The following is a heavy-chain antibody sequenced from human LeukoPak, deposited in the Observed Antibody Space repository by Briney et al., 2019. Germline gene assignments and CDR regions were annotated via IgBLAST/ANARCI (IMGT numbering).Heavy chain of an antibody. CDR1: GYTFTGYN. J-gene: IGHJ4*02. V-gene: IGHV1-2*02. D-gene: IGHD6-13*01. Sequence: ASVKVSCKASGYTFTGYNMHWVRQAPGQGPEWLGRINPNTGGTQYAQNFQGRVTMTRDTSISTAYMELSSLRSDDTAVYYCQTLAEAAQFSWGQGTLVTVSS. CDR3: QTLAEAAQFS. CDR2: INPNTGGT.